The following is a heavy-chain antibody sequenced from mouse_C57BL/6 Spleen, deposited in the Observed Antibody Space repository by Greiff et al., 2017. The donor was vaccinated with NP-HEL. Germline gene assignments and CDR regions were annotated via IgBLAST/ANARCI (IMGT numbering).Heavy chain of an antibody. J-gene: IGHJ1*03. CDR1: GYAFTNYL. Sequence: VQVVESGAELVRPGTSVKVSCKASGYAFTNYLIEWVKQRPGQGLEWIGVINPGSGGTNYNEKFKGKATLTADKSSSTAYMQLSSLTSEDSAVYFCARSDGNSWYFDVWGTGTTVTVSS. CDR2: INPGSGGT. D-gene: IGHD2-1*01. CDR3: ARSDGNSWYFDV. V-gene: IGHV1-54*01.